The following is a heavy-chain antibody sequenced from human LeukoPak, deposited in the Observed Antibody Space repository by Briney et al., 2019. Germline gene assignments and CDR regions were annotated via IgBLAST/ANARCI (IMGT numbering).Heavy chain of an antibody. CDR3: ARRTPYSSSGSWFDP. Sequence: SVKVSCKASGGTFSSYAISWVRQAPGQGLEWMGGIIPIFGTANYAQKFQGRVTITTDESTSTAYMELSSLRSEDTAVYYCARRTPYSSSGSWFDPWGQGTLVTVSS. V-gene: IGHV1-69*05. CDR1: GGTFSSYA. J-gene: IGHJ5*02. D-gene: IGHD6-6*01. CDR2: IIPIFGTA.